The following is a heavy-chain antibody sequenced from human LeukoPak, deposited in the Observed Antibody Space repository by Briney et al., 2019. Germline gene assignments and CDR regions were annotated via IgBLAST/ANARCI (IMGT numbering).Heavy chain of an antibody. D-gene: IGHD1-26*01. CDR3: ARDKRLSGSSTDDAFDI. CDR1: GFTFSNYA. J-gene: IGHJ3*02. Sequence: GGSLRLSCAASGFTFSNYAMSWVRQAPGKGLEWVSGISGRGGGTNYADSVKGRFTISRDNAKNSLFLQMSSLRAEDTAVYYCARDKRLSGSSTDDAFDIWGQGTVVTVSS. CDR2: ISGRGGGT. V-gene: IGHV3-23*01.